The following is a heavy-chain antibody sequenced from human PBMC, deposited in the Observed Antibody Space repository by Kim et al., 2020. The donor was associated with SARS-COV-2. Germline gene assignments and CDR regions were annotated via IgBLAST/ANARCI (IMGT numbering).Heavy chain of an antibody. CDR1: GGSLSGYY. CDR2: IYHRGNT. Sequence: SETLSLTCAVYGGSLSGYYWSWIRQPPGKGLEWIGEIYHRGNTNYSPSLKSRVTISIDTSKKQFSLKLSSVTAADTAVFYCARGDYFDDPDYRRGMDVWGQGTTVTVSS. J-gene: IGHJ6*02. D-gene: IGHD3-22*01. V-gene: IGHV4-34*01. CDR3: ARGDYFDDPDYRRGMDV.